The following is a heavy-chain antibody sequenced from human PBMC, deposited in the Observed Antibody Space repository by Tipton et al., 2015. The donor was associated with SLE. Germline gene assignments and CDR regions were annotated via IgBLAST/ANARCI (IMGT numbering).Heavy chain of an antibody. V-gene: IGHV3-13*01. D-gene: IGHD3-22*01. CDR2: IGTAGDT. J-gene: IGHJ2*01. Sequence: SLRLSCAASGFTFSSYDMHWVRQATGKGLEWVSAIGTAGDTYYPGSVKGRFTISRENAKNSLYLQMNSLRAEDTAVYYCARGGLEYYYDSSGYPPWNFDLWGRGTLVTVSS. CDR3: ARGGLEYYYDSSGYPPWNFDL. CDR1: GFTFSSYD.